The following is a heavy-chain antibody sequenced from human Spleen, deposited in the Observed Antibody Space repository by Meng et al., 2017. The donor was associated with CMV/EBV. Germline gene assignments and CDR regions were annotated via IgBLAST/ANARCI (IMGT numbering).Heavy chain of an antibody. CDR2: LSNRGSTI. Sequence: GESLKISCAASGFTFSKYWMIWVRQAPGKGLEWVSSLSNRGSTISYEDSVKGRFTISRDNAKNSLYLQLNSLRAEDTAVYYCAGTISGPEIAAFDIWGQGTMVTVSS. J-gene: IGHJ3*02. V-gene: IGHV3-11*01. CDR3: AGTISGPEIAAFDI. D-gene: IGHD5-12*01. CDR1: GFTFSKYW.